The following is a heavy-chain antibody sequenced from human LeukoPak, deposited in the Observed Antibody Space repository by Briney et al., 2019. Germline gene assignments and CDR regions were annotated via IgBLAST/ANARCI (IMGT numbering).Heavy chain of an antibody. CDR1: GFTFSDYS. CDR2: ISSSSSYK. CDR3: ARINDSYHLDF. Sequence: AGGSLILSCAASGFTFSDYSFNWVRQAPGKGLEWVSSISSSSSYKYYADSLKGRFTISRDNAKNSLYLQVNSLRAEDTAVYYCARINDSYHLDFWGHGTLVTVSS. V-gene: IGHV3-21*01. D-gene: IGHD3-3*02. J-gene: IGHJ4*01.